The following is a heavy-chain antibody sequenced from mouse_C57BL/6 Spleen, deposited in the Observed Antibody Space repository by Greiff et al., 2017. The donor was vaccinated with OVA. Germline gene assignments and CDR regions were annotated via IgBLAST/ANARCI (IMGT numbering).Heavy chain of an antibody. CDR1: GYTFTSYW. Sequence: VKLQQPGAELVKPGASVKMSCKASGYTFTSYWITWVKQRPGQGLEWIGDIYPGSGSTNYNEKFKSKATLTVDTSSSTAYMQLSSLTSEDSAVYYCARSDYDQGYAMDYWGQGTSVTVSS. CDR2: IYPGSGST. J-gene: IGHJ4*01. V-gene: IGHV1-55*01. D-gene: IGHD2-4*01. CDR3: ARSDYDQGYAMDY.